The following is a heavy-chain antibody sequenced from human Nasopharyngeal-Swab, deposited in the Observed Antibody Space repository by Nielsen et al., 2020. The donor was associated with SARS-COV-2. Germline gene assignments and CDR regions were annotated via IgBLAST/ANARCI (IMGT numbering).Heavy chain of an antibody. Sequence: ASVKVSCKVSGYTLTELSMHWVRQAPGKGLEWMGGFDPEDGETIYAQKFQGRVTMTEDTSTDTAYMELSSLRSEDTAVYYCASDLHPYSSSWYGGFDYWGQGTLVTVSS. J-gene: IGHJ4*02. CDR1: GYTLTELS. V-gene: IGHV1-24*01. CDR3: ASDLHPYSSSWYGGFDY. D-gene: IGHD6-13*01. CDR2: FDPEDGET.